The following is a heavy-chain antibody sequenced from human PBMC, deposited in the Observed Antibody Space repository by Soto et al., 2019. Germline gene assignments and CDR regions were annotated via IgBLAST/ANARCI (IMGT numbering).Heavy chain of an antibody. D-gene: IGHD3-9*01. J-gene: IGHJ4*02. V-gene: IGHV1-3*01. CDR2: INAGNGNT. CDR1: GFTFTSYA. CDR3: ARGQGGRGSLHILTGYFGY. Sequence: ASVKVSFKGSGFTFTSYAMHLVRQAPGQKLDWMGWINAGNGNTNYAQKFQGRVTITADKSTSTAYMGLSSLRSEDTAVYYCARGQGGRGSLHILTGYFGYWGQGTLVTVSS.